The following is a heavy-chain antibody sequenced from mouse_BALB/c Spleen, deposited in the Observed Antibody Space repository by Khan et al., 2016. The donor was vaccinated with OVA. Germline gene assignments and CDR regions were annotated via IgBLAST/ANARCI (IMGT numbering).Heavy chain of an antibody. J-gene: IGHJ2*01. CDR1: GYSFTGYF. CDR3: ARIYDSDFDY. CDR2: INPHIGET. Sequence: VQLQQSGPELVKPGASVKISCKASGYSFTGYFMNWVMQSHGKSLEWIGRINPHIGETFYNQKFKGKATLTVDESSSTAHMELRSLASEDSAVYYCARIYDSDFDYWGQGTTLTVSS. V-gene: IGHV1-20*02. D-gene: IGHD1-1*01.